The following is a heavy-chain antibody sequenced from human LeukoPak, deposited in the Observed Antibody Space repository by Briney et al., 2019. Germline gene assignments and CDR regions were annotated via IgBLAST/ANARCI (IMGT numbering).Heavy chain of an antibody. CDR3: LVVVVAATHYFDY. V-gene: IGHV4-39*01. J-gene: IGHJ4*02. D-gene: IGHD2-15*01. CDR2: IYSGGST. CDR1: GGYISSTTYY. Sequence: PSETLSLTCTVPGGYISSTTYYWGWIRQPPGKGLTWIGSIYSGGSTYYNPSLKSRVTISVDTSNDQFSLRLSSVTDADTAVYYCLVVVVAATHYFDYWGQGTLVTVSS.